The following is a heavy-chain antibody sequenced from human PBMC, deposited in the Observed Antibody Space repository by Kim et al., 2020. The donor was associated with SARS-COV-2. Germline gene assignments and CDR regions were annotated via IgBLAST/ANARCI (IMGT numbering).Heavy chain of an antibody. Sequence: GGSLRLSCAASGFTFSSYAMSWVRQAPGKGLEWVSAISGSGGSTYYADSVKGRFTISRDNSKNTLYLQMNSLRAEDTAVYYCAKENAQWLRFPADAFDIWGQGTMVTVSS. CDR3: AKENAQWLRFPADAFDI. CDR2: ISGSGGST. J-gene: IGHJ3*02. CDR1: GFTFSSYA. V-gene: IGHV3-23*01. D-gene: IGHD5-12*01.